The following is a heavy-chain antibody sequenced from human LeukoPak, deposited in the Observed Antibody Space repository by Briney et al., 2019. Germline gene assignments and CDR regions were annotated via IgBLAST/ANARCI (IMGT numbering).Heavy chain of an antibody. Sequence: ASVKVSCKASGYSFTGYYMHWVRQAPGQGLERMGWINPNSGGTNYAQKFQGRVTMTRDTSISTAYMDLSRLRSDDAAVYYCARADIVGTILTDAFHIWGQGTRVTVSS. CDR2: INPNSGGT. D-gene: IGHD5-12*01. V-gene: IGHV1-2*02. CDR3: ARADIVGTILTDAFHI. CDR1: GYSFTGYY. J-gene: IGHJ3*02.